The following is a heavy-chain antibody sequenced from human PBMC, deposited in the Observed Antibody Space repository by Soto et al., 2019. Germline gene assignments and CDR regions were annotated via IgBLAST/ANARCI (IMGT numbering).Heavy chain of an antibody. V-gene: IGHV4-31*03. CDR3: ARAGLWDTERHFDY. J-gene: IGHJ4*02. CDR1: GGSISSGGYY. D-gene: IGHD5-18*01. Sequence: ASETLSLTCTVSGGSISSGGYYWSWIRQHPGKGLEWIGYIYYSGSTYYNPSLKSRVTISVDTSKNQFSLKLSSVTAADTAVYYCARAGLWDTERHFDYWGQGTLVTVSS. CDR2: IYYSGST.